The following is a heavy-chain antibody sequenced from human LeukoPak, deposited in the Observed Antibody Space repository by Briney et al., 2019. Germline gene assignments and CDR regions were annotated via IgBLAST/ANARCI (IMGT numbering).Heavy chain of an antibody. CDR3: ARDPTNTSGRYAYFDS. V-gene: IGHV1-18*01. Sequence: ASVRVSCKASGYTFTHHGISWVRQAPGQGVEWMAWISCYNGDTHYAQKFQGRVTLTTDTSTATAYMELRSLRSDDTAVYYCARDPTNTSGRYAYFDSWGQGTLVTVSS. CDR1: GYTFTHHG. J-gene: IGHJ4*02. D-gene: IGHD6-19*01. CDR2: ISCYNGDT.